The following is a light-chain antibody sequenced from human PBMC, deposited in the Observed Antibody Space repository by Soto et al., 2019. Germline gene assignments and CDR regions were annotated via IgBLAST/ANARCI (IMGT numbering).Light chain of an antibody. Sequence: EIVLTQSPGTLSLSPGERATLSCRASQSVSSSYLAWYQQKPGQAPRLLIYGASSRATGIPDRFSGSGSGTDFTLTISRLEPEDFAVYYCQQRNNWPTFGGGTRVEIK. CDR1: QSVSSSY. CDR3: QQRNNWPT. V-gene: IGKV3D-20*02. J-gene: IGKJ4*01. CDR2: GAS.